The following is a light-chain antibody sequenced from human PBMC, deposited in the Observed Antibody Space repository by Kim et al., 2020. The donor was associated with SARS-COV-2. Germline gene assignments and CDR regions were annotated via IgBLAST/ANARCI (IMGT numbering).Light chain of an antibody. CDR3: QSYDSSNIWV. CDR2: EDD. CDR1: SGSFGSNY. Sequence: NFMLTQPHSVSGSPGETVIISCTRSSGSFGSNYVQWYQQRPGSAPTTVIYEDDQRLPGVPHRFSGSIDSSSNSASLTISGLKTEDEADHYCQSYDSSNIWVFGGGTQLTVL. J-gene: IGLJ3*02. V-gene: IGLV6-57*04.